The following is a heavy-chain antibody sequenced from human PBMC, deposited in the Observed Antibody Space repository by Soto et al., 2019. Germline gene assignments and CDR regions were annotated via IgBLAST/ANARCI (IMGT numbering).Heavy chain of an antibody. CDR2: INPSGGST. CDR1: GYTFTSYY. CDR3: ARDGFYHYYYGLDV. Sequence: GASVKVSCTASGYTFTSYYMHWVRQAPGQGLEWMGIINPSGGSTSYAQKFQGRFIISRDNSKNTLYLQMNSLRAEDTAVYSCARDGFYHYYYGLDVWGRGTTVTVSS. V-gene: IGHV1-46*01. J-gene: IGHJ6*02.